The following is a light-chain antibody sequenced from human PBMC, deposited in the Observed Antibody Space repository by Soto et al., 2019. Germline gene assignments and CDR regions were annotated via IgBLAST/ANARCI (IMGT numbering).Light chain of an antibody. J-gene: IGKJ2*01. CDR3: QQYNSYPYT. CDR2: KAS. V-gene: IGKV1-5*03. Sequence: DIQMTQSPSTLSASVGDRVTITCRASQSISSWLAWYQQKPGKAPKLLIYKASSLESGVPSRFSGGGSGTEFTLTLSGLKPDDFATYYCQQYNSYPYTFGQGTKLEIK. CDR1: QSISSW.